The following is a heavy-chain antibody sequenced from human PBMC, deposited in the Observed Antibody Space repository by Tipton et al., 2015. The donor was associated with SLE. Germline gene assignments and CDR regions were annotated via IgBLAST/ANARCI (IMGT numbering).Heavy chain of an antibody. Sequence: TLSLTCAVYGGSFSGYYWSWIRQPPGKGLEWIGEINHSGSTNYNPSLKSRVTISVDTSKNQFSLKLSSVTAADTAVYYCAREAEIGVVIMGAFDIWGQGTMVTVSS. CDR2: INHSGST. J-gene: IGHJ3*02. V-gene: IGHV4-34*01. D-gene: IGHD3-3*01. CDR1: GGSFSGYY. CDR3: AREAEIGVVIMGAFDI.